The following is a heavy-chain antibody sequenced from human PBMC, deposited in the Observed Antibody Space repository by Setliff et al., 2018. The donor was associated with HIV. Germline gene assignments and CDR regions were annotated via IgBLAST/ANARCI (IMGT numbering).Heavy chain of an antibody. V-gene: IGHV3-23*01. J-gene: IGHJ5*02. Sequence: PGGSLRLSCAASGITLSNYAMSWVRQAPGKGLEWVSGISLSGGSTYYADSVKGRFTIFRDNSKNTLYLQMSSLRSEDTAVYYCVKGQFLEWFNWFDPWGQGTLVTVSS. CDR3: VKGQFLEWFNWFDP. CDR2: ISLSGGST. D-gene: IGHD3-3*01. CDR1: GITLSNYA.